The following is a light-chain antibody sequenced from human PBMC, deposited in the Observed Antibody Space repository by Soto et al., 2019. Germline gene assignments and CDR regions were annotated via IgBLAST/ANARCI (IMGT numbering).Light chain of an antibody. CDR1: QGINNF. Sequence: IQLTQSPSSLSASVGDRVTITCRASQGINNFLAWYQQNPGKAPQLLIYGASTLQRGLPSRFIGSGSGKDFTLTISSLQPEDFATYYCQLLTNLRFTFGQGTKLDIK. CDR2: GAS. V-gene: IGKV1-9*01. CDR3: QLLTNLRFT. J-gene: IGKJ2*01.